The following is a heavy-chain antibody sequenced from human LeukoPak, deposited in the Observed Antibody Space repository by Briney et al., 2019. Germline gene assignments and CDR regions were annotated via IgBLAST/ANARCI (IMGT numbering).Heavy chain of an antibody. CDR3: AKGDFWSGPNGNWFDP. CDR2: ISSDGVKT. Sequence: GGSLRLSCAASGFTFKFFAMNWVRQAPGKGLEWVSGISSDGVKTYFADSVKGRFTISRDNSKNTLYLQMNSLRAEDTAVYYCAKGDFWSGPNGNWFDPWGQGTLVTVSS. D-gene: IGHD3-3*01. V-gene: IGHV3-23*01. J-gene: IGHJ5*02. CDR1: GFTFKFFA.